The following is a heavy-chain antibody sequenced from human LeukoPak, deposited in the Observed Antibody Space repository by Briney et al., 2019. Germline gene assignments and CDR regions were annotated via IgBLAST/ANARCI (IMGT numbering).Heavy chain of an antibody. V-gene: IGHV4-34*01. Sequence: PSETLSLTCAVYGGSFSGYYWSWIRQPPGKGLEWIGEINHSGSTNYNPSLKSRVTISLDTSKNQFSLNLSSVTAADTAVYYCARMGGYSGYATHWGQGTLVTVSS. CDR2: INHSGST. CDR1: GGSFSGYY. J-gene: IGHJ4*02. CDR3: ARMGGYSGYATH. D-gene: IGHD5-12*01.